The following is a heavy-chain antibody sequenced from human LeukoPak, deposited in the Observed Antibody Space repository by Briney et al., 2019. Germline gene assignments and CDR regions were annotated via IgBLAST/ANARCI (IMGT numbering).Heavy chain of an antibody. CDR3: ASPGAYYYDSSGHNDPYYYYGMDV. Sequence: ASVKVSCKVSGYTLTELSMHWVRQAPGKGLEWMGGFDPEDGETIYAQKFQGRVTMTTDTSTSTAYMELRSLRSDDTAVYYCASPGAYYYDSSGHNDPYYYYGMDVWGQGTTVTVSS. D-gene: IGHD3-22*01. CDR2: FDPEDGET. V-gene: IGHV1-24*01. CDR1: GYTLTELS. J-gene: IGHJ6*02.